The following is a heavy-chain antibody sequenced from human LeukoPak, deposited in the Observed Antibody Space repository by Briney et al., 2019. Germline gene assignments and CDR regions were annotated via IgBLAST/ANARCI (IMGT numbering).Heavy chain of an antibody. CDR3: ARAGLELPMWNYYYGMDV. D-gene: IGHD1-7*01. J-gene: IGHJ6*02. V-gene: IGHV1-2*02. Sequence: ASVKVSCKASGYTFTGYYMHWVRQAPGQGLEWMGWINPNSGGTNYAQKFQGRVTMTRDTSISTAYMELSRLRSDDTAVYYCARAGLELPMWNYYYGMDVWGQGTTVTVSS. CDR1: GYTFTGYY. CDR2: INPNSGGT.